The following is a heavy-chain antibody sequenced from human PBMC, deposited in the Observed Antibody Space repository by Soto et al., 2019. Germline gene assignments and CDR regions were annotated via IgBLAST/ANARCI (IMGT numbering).Heavy chain of an antibody. CDR1: GCTFTGYY. Sequence: ASVKVSCKASGCTFTGYYMHWVRQAPGQGLEWMGWINPNSGGTNYAQKFQGRATMTRDTSISIAYMELSRLRSDDTAVYYCARDGLERPSTPLYYYYYGKDVWGQGTTVTVSS. V-gene: IGHV1-2*02. J-gene: IGHJ6*02. CDR3: ARDGLERPSTPLYYYYYGKDV. CDR2: INPNSGGT. D-gene: IGHD1-1*01.